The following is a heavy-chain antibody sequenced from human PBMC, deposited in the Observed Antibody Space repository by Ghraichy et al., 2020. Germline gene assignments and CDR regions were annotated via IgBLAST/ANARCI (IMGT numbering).Heavy chain of an antibody. CDR1: GFTFSDYA. J-gene: IGHJ4*02. Sequence: GESLRLSCAASGFTFSDYALHWVRQAPGKGLEWLALVSYDGINKYYADFVKGRFTISRDNSKRTLYLQMNNLTSEDTAVYYCARENFDYWGQGTLVTVSS. CDR3: ARENFDY. CDR2: VSYDGINK. V-gene: IGHV3-30*01.